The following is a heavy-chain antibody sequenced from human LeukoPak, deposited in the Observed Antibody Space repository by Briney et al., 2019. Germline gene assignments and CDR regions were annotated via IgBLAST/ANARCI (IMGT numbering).Heavy chain of an antibody. D-gene: IGHD6-19*01. Sequence: SETLSLTCAVYGGSFSGYYWSWIRQPPGKGLEWIGEINHSGSTNYNPSLKSRVTISVDTSKNQFSLKLSSVTAADTAVYYCARGSSDWSWYFDLWGRGTLVSVSS. V-gene: IGHV4-34*01. CDR1: GGSFSGYY. CDR3: ARGSSDWSWYFDL. J-gene: IGHJ2*01. CDR2: INHSGST.